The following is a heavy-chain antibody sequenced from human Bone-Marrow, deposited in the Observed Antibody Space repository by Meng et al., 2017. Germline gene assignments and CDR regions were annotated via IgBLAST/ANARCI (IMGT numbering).Heavy chain of an antibody. D-gene: IGHD5-12*01. V-gene: IGHV6-1*01. Sequence: SQNRSLTGAISGDSVSSNSAAWNWIRQSPSRGLEWLGRTYYRSKWYNDYAVSVKSRITINPDTSKNQFSLQLNSVTPEDTAVYYCARVSGGTHSGYDFDYWGQGTLVTVSS. CDR2: TYYRSKWYN. CDR3: ARVSGGTHSGYDFDY. CDR1: GDSVSSNSAA. J-gene: IGHJ4*02.